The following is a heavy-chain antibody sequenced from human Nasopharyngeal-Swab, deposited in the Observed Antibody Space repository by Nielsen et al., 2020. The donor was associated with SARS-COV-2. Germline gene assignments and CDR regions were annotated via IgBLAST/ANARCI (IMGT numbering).Heavy chain of an antibody. V-gene: IGHV3-30*03. CDR3: ARWAPSLGY. Sequence: VRQAPGKGLEWVAVISYDGSNKYYADSVKGRFTISRDNSKNTLYLQMNSLRAEDTAVYYCARWAPSLGYWGQGTLVTVSS. D-gene: IGHD1-26*01. J-gene: IGHJ4*02. CDR2: ISYDGSNK.